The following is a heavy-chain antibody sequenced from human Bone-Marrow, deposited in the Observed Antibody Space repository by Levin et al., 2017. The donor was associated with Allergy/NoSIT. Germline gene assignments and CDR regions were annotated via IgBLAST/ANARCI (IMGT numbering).Heavy chain of an antibody. V-gene: IGHV2-70*01. J-gene: IGHJ4*02. CDR2: IDWDDDR. CDR1: GFSLSSSGMC. CDR3: ARMVNNYETSGVFDY. D-gene: IGHD3-22*01. Sequence: VSGPTLVKPTQTLTLTCTFSGFSLSSSGMCVGWIRQPPGKALEWLALIDWDDDRDYRTSLKTRLTISKDTSKNQVVLTLANMDPVDTATYYCARMVNNYETSGVFDYWGQGALVTVSS.